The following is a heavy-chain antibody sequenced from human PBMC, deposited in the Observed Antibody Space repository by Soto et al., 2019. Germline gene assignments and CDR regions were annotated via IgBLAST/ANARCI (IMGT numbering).Heavy chain of an antibody. Sequence: ETLSLTCTVSGGSISSYYWSWIRQPPGKGLEWIGYIYYSGSTNYNPSLKSRVTISVDTSKNQFSLKLSSVTAADTAVYYCARLPWFGESPDYWGQGTLVTVSS. D-gene: IGHD3-10*01. V-gene: IGHV4-59*08. CDR1: GGSISSYY. CDR3: ARLPWFGESPDY. CDR2: IYYSGST. J-gene: IGHJ4*02.